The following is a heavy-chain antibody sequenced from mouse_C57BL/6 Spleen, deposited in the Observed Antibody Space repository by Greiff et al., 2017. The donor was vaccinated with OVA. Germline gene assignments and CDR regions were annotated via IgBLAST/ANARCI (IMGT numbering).Heavy chain of an antibody. V-gene: IGHV1-82*01. CDR2: IYPGDGDT. CDR1: GYAFSSSW. CDR3: ARRAYDYDRGGYFDY. Sequence: QVQLQQSGPELVKPGASVKISCKASGYAFSSSWMNWVKQRPGKGLEWIGRIYPGDGDTNYNGKFKGKATLTADKSSSTAYMQLSSLTSEDSAVYFRARRAYDYDRGGYFDYWGQGTTLTVSS. D-gene: IGHD2-4*01. J-gene: IGHJ2*01.